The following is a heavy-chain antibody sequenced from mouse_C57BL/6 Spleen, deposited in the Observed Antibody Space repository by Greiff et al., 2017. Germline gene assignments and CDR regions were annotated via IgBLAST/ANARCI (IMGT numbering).Heavy chain of an antibody. J-gene: IGHJ3*01. Sequence: EVKLVESEGGLVQPGSSMKLSCTASGFTFSDYYMAWVRQVPEKGLEWVANINYDGSSTYYLDSLKSRFIISRDNATNILYLQMSSLKSEDTATYYCARVHYYGSSSAWFACWGQGTLVTVSA. V-gene: IGHV5-16*01. CDR3: ARVHYYGSSSAWFAC. D-gene: IGHD1-1*01. CDR2: INYDGSST. CDR1: GFTFSDYY.